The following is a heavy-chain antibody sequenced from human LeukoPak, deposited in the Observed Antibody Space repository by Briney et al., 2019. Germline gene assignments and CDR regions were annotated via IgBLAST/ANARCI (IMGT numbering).Heavy chain of an antibody. CDR2: ISGDGGST. V-gene: IGHV3-43*02. D-gene: IGHD6-19*01. Sequence: GGSLRLSCAAPGFIFDNYAIHWVRQAPGKGLEWFSLISGDGGSTFYADSVRGRFTISRDNTRKSLSLQMSSLRSEDTALYYCARESETSGWYDYWGQGTLVTVSS. CDR1: GFIFDNYA. J-gene: IGHJ4*02. CDR3: ARESETSGWYDY.